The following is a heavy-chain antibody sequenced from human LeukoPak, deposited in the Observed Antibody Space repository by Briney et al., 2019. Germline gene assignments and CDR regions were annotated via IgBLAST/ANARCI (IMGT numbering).Heavy chain of an antibody. J-gene: IGHJ5*02. V-gene: IGHV3-30*18. CDR1: GFTFSSYG. D-gene: IGHD6-6*01. Sequence: PGGSLRLSCAASGFTFSSYGMHWVRQAPGKGLEWVAVISYDGSNKYYADSVKGRFTISRDNSKNALYLQMNSLRAEDTAVYYCAKDARPLAAPDYNWFDPWGQGTLVTVSS. CDR2: ISYDGSNK. CDR3: AKDARPLAAPDYNWFDP.